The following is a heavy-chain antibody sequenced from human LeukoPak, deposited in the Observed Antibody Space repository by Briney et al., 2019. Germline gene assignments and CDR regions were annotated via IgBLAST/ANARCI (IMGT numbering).Heavy chain of an antibody. D-gene: IGHD6-13*01. J-gene: IGHJ4*02. V-gene: IGHV3-23*01. CDR3: AKVRGNVAAGPTDY. CDR2: IGSSGGST. CDR1: GFTFSSYA. Sequence: GGSMRLSCAASGFTFSSYAMSWVRQAPGKGLEWVSAIGSSGGSTYYADSVKGRFTISRDNSKNTLYLQMNSLRAEDTAVYYCAKVRGNVAAGPTDYWGQGTLVTVSS.